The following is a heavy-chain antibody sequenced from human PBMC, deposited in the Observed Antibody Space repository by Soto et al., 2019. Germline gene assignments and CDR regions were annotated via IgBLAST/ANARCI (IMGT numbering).Heavy chain of an antibody. V-gene: IGHV1-18*01. Sequence: QVQLVQSGAEVKKPGASVKVSCKASGYTFINYGISWVRQAPGQGLEWMGWISDYNGNTIYALKFQGSVTMTTDPSTSTAYMELRSLTSDDTAVYYGAKSIRGAYDILASSDPWGQGTLVTVSS. CDR2: ISDYNGNT. J-gene: IGHJ5*02. D-gene: IGHD3-9*01. CDR1: GYTFINYG. CDR3: AKSIRGAYDILASSDP.